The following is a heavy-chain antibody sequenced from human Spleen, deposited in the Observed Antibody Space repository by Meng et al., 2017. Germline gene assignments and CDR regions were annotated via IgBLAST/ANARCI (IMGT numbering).Heavy chain of an antibody. CDR3: VRDLGSGSYARNYFDY. J-gene: IGHJ4*02. Sequence: GESLKISCAASGFTFSSYWMSWVRQAPGKGLEWVANIKQGGSDKYYVDSVKGRFTISRDNAKNSLSLQMSSLRVEDTAVYYCVRDLGSGSYARNYFDYWGRGTLVTVSS. V-gene: IGHV3-7*01. CDR2: IKQGGSDK. D-gene: IGHD1-26*01. CDR1: GFTFSSYW.